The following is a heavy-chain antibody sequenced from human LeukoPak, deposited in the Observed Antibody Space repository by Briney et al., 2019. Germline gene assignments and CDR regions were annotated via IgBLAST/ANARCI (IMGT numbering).Heavy chain of an antibody. CDR3: ASRLNGADEYYFDY. CDR1: GYSFTSHW. D-gene: IGHD2-8*01. CDR2: IDPSDSYT. J-gene: IGHJ4*02. V-gene: IGHV5-10-1*01. Sequence: GESLKISCKGSGYSFTSHWISWVRQMPGKGLEWMGRIDPSDSYTNYSPSFQGHVTISADKSISTAYLQWSSLKASDTAMYYCASRLNGADEYYFDYWGQGTLVTVSS.